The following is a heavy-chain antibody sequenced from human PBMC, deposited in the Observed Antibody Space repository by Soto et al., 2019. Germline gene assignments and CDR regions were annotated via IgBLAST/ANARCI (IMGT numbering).Heavy chain of an antibody. CDR1: GYTFTSYD. CDR3: ARTLYGDNVDY. V-gene: IGHV1-8*01. CDR2: MNPNSGNT. D-gene: IGHD4-17*01. J-gene: IGHJ4*02. Sequence: QVQLVQSGAGVKKPGASVKVSCKASGYTFTSYDITWVRQPTGQGLEWKGWMNPNSGNTGYAQKLQDRATMTRNTSISTDYMELSSLRSEDTAVYYCARTLYGDNVDYWGQRTLVTASS.